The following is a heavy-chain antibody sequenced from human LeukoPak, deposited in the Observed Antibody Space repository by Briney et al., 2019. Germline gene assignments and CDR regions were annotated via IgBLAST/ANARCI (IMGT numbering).Heavy chain of an antibody. D-gene: IGHD6-19*01. V-gene: IGHV3-30*03. CDR1: GFTFSSYG. CDR3: ARPYISGWYVDFQH. J-gene: IGHJ1*01. CDR2: ISYDGSNK. Sequence: GGSLRLSCAASGFTFSSYGMHWVRQAPGKGLEWVAVISYDGSNKYYADSVKGRFTISRDNSKNTLYLQMNSLRAEDTAVYYCARPYISGWYVDFQHWGQGTLVTVSS.